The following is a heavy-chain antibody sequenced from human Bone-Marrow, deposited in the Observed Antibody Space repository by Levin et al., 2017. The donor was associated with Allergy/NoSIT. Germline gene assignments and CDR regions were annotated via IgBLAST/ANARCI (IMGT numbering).Heavy chain of an antibody. D-gene: IGHD3-3*01. V-gene: IGHV4-31*03. CDR1: GGSISSGGYY. CDR2: IYYSGST. CDR3: ARDAGWSGYPRTGYFDY. Sequence: SETLSLTCTVSGGSISSGGYYWSWIRQHPGKGLEWIGYIYYSGSTYYNPSLKSRVTISVDTSKNQFSLKLSSVTAADTAVYYCARDAGWSGYPRTGYFDYWGQGTLVTVSS. J-gene: IGHJ4*02.